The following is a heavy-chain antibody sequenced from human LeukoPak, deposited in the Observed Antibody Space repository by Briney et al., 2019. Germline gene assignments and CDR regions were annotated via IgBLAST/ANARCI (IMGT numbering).Heavy chain of an antibody. CDR2: ISGSGGST. D-gene: IGHD1-1*01. J-gene: IGHJ4*02. CDR1: GFTFSSYG. Sequence: GGTLRLSCAASGFTFSSYGMSWVRQAPGKGLEWVSAISGSGGSTYYADSVKGRFTISRDNSKNTLYLQMNSLRAEDTAVYYCARGDLEHFDYWGQGTVVTVSS. V-gene: IGHV3-23*01. CDR3: ARGDLEHFDY.